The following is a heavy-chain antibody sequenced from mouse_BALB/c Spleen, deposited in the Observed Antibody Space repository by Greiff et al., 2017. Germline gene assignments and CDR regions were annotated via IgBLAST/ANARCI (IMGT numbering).Heavy chain of an antibody. CDR2: INSNGGST. CDR1: GFTFSSYG. D-gene: IGHD4-1*01. V-gene: IGHV5-6-3*01. J-gene: IGHJ1*01. CDR3: ARGNWDWYFDV. Sequence: EVKVVESGGGLVQPGGSLKLSCAASGFTFSSYGMSWVRQTPDKRLELVANINSNGGSTYYPDSVKGRFTISRDNAKNTLYLQMSSLKSEDTAMYYCARGNWDWYFDVWGAGTTVTVSS.